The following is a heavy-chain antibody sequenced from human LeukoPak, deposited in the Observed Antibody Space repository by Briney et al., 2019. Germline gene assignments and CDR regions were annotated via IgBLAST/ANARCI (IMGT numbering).Heavy chain of an antibody. CDR3: ARDPVYSTVSSQMGWFDP. CDR1: GFTFSAFA. J-gene: IGHJ5*02. D-gene: IGHD6-13*01. Sequence: PGRSLRLSCAASGFTFSAFAIHWVRQAPGKGLEWVAVISFDGSNKQYADSVKGRSTISRDNSNNTLSLQMNSLRAENTALYFCARDPVYSTVSSQMGWFDPWGQGTLVTVSS. CDR2: ISFDGSNK. V-gene: IGHV3-30-3*01.